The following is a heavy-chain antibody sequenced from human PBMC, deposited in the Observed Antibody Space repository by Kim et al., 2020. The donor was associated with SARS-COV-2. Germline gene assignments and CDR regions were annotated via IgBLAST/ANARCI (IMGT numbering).Heavy chain of an antibody. CDR2: INHSGST. Sequence: SETLSLTCAVYGGSFSGYYWSWIRQPPGKGLEWIGEINHSGSTNYNPSLKSRVTISVDTSKNQFSLKLSSVTAADTAVYYCARVRTSPDYGMDVWGQGTTVTVSS. J-gene: IGHJ6*02. CDR3: ARVRTSPDYGMDV. CDR1: GGSFSGYY. V-gene: IGHV4-34*01.